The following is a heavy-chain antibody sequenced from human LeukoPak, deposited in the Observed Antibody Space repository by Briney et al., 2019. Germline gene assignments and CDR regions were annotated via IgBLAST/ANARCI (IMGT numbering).Heavy chain of an antibody. CDR2: INHSGST. V-gene: IGHV4-34*01. Sequence: SETLSLTCAVYGGSFSGYYWSWIRQPPGKGLDWIGEINHSGSTNYNPSLKSRVTISVDTSKNQFSLKLSSVTAADTAVYYCARFRSRYCGGDCYSYWFDPWGQGTLVTVSS. CDR3: ARFRSRYCGGDCYSYWFDP. D-gene: IGHD2-21*02. CDR1: GGSFSGYY. J-gene: IGHJ5*02.